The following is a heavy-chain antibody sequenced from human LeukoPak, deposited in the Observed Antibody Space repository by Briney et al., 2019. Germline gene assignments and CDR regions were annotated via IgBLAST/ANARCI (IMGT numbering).Heavy chain of an antibody. CDR2: ISSSSSYI. D-gene: IGHD4-17*01. CDR1: GFTFSSYS. J-gene: IGHJ6*02. V-gene: IGHV3-21*01. Sequence: GGSLRLSCAASGFTFSSYSMNWVRRAPGKGLEWVSSISSSSSYIYYADSVKGRFTISRDNAKNSLYLQMNSLRAEDTAVYYCASHYGATYYYGMDVWGQGTTVTVSS. CDR3: ASHYGATYYYGMDV.